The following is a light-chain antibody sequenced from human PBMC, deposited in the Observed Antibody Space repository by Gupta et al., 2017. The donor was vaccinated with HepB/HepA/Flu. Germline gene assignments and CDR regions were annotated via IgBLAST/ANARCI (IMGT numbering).Light chain of an antibody. CDR3: QQSYNTPRT. V-gene: IGKV1-39*01. CDR1: QTISRH. CDR2: AAS. Sequence: IQMTQPPSSLSESVGDRVSITCRASQTISRHLNWYQQKPGKAPNVLISAASSLQSGVPSRFSGSGSGTDFNLTISSLQPEDFATYYCQQSYNTPRTFGQGTKVEIK. J-gene: IGKJ1*01.